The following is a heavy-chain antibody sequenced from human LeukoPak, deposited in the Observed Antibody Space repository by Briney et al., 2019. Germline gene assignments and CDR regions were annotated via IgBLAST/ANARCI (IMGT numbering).Heavy chain of an antibody. D-gene: IGHD6-13*01. J-gene: IGHJ4*02. CDR3: ARGNQQQLVLVY. V-gene: IGHV4-59*01. CDR1: GGSINSYY. Sequence: SETLSLTCTVSGGSINSYYWSWIRQPPGKGLECIGYIHYTGSTNYNPSLKSRVTISVDTSKNQFSLKLSSVTAADTAVYYCARGNQQQLVLVYWGQGTLVTVSS. CDR2: IHYTGST.